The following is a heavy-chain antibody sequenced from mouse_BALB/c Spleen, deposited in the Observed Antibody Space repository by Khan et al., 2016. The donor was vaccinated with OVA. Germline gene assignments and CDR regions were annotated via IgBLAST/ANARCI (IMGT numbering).Heavy chain of an antibody. CDR2: IDPFSGDT. CDR3: TRHGYVAWFAY. J-gene: IGHJ3*01. V-gene: IGHV1S135*01. CDR1: GYSFTTYY. Sequence: VQLKQSGPELMKPGASGKISCKASGYSFTTYYIHWVKQSHGKSLKWIGYIDPFSGDTTYTQNFKGMATLTVDKSSSPAYIHLSNLTSEDSAVYYCTRHGYVAWFAYWGQGTLVTVSA. D-gene: IGHD2-2*01.